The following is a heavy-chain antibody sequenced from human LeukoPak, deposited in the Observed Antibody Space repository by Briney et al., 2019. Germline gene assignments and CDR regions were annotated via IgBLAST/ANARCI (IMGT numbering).Heavy chain of an antibody. CDR1: GYTYTRYD. V-gene: IGHV1-8*01. CDR2: MNPNTDKT. CDR3: ARGRPGLASAGIYDF. J-gene: IGHJ4*02. Sequence: ASVKVSCKASGYTYTRYDINWVRQATGQGLEWMGWMNPNTDKTGYARNFQGRVTMTKNISISTAYMEVSSLTYEDTSIYYCARGRPGLASAGIYDFWGQGTLITVSS. D-gene: IGHD6-13*01.